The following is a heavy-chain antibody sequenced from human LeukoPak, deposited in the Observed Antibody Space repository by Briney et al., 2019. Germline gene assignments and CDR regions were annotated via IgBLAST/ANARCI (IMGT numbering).Heavy chain of an antibody. Sequence: GGSLRLSXAASGFTFSSYWMHWVRQAPGKGLEWVSAISGSGGSTYYADSVKGRFTISRDNSKNTLYLQMNSLRAEDTALYYCAKEETTNCSSTSCYFAYWGQGTLVTVSS. CDR1: GFTFSSYW. CDR2: ISGSGGST. V-gene: IGHV3-23*01. J-gene: IGHJ4*02. CDR3: AKEETTNCSSTSCYFAY. D-gene: IGHD2-2*01.